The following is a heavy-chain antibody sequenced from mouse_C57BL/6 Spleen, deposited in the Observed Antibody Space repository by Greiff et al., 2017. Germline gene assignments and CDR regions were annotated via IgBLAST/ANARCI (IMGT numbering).Heavy chain of an antibody. CDR3: TTVTTGFAY. CDR1: GYTFTDYE. V-gene: IGHV1-15*01. D-gene: IGHD2-2*01. Sequence: SCAELVRPGASVPLSCKASGYTFTDYEMHWVKQTPVHGLEWIGAIDPETGGTAYNQKFKGKAILTADKSSSTAYMELRSLTSEDSAVYYCTTVTTGFAYWGQGTLVTVSA. J-gene: IGHJ3*01. CDR2: IDPETGGT.